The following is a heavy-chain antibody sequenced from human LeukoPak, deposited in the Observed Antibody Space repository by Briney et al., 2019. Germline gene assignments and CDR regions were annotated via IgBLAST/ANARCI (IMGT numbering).Heavy chain of an antibody. Sequence: SETLSLTCTVSGGSMSSYSWSWVRQPPGRGLEWIGYIYYSGSTTYNPSLRSRLTISLDSSNNQFSMTLTSVTAADSAIYYCAGDYGSGTGSYRFDYWGQGTLVTVSS. CDR2: IYYSGST. CDR3: AGDYGSGTGSYRFDY. V-gene: IGHV4-59*12. CDR1: GGSMSSYS. J-gene: IGHJ4*02. D-gene: IGHD3-10*01.